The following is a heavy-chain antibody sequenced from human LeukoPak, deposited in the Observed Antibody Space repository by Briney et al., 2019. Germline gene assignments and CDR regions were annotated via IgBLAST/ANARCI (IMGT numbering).Heavy chain of an antibody. J-gene: IGHJ4*02. Sequence: SETLSLTCTVSGDSITSDYWSWIRQPPGKGLEWIGYIYYSGSTNYNPSLKSRVTISVDTSKNQFSLKLSSVTAADTAVYYCARHVSSSNYYDSSGYIHYWGQGTLVTVSS. CDR3: ARHVSSSNYYDSSGYIHY. V-gene: IGHV4-59*08. CDR1: GDSITSDY. D-gene: IGHD3-22*01. CDR2: IYYSGST.